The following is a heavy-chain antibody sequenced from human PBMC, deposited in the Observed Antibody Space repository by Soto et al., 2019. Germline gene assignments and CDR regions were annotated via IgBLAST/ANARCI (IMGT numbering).Heavy chain of an antibody. CDR2: INPNSGGT. Sequence: VASVKVSCKASGYTFTGYYMHWVRQAPGQGLEWMGWINPNSGGTNYAQKFQGWVTMTRDTSISTAYMELSRLRSDDTAVYYCARELDYYDSSGHGAFDIWGQGTMVTVSS. CDR1: GYTFTGYY. V-gene: IGHV1-2*04. D-gene: IGHD3-22*01. CDR3: ARELDYYDSSGHGAFDI. J-gene: IGHJ3*02.